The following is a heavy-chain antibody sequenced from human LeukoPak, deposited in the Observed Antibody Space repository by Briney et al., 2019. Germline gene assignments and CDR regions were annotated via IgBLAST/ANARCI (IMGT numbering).Heavy chain of an antibody. CDR3: AGGGSSGWSHDY. D-gene: IGHD6-19*01. J-gene: IGHJ4*02. Sequence: TGGSLRLSCAASGFTLNSDWIHWVRQAPGKGLVWVSRINPDGSSTSYADSVKGRFSISRDNAKNTVHLQMNSLRAEDTAVYYCAGGGSSGWSHDYWGQGTLVTVSS. CDR2: INPDGSST. V-gene: IGHV3-74*01. CDR1: GFTLNSDW.